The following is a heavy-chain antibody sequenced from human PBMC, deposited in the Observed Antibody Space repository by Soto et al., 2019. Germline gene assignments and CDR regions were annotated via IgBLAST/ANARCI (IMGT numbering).Heavy chain of an antibody. Sequence: QVQLVGSGGGVVQPGRSLRLSCAASGFSFRNSALHWVRQASGKGLEWVAMISFDGYNKYYADSVRGRFTISRDNPKNTLYLQMNSLRAEDTAVYFCARDVSPHSIPSWFDPWGQGTLVTVSS. V-gene: IGHV3-30*04. CDR3: ARDVSPHSIPSWFDP. CDR1: GFSFRNSA. CDR2: ISFDGYNK. J-gene: IGHJ5*02. D-gene: IGHD4-4*01.